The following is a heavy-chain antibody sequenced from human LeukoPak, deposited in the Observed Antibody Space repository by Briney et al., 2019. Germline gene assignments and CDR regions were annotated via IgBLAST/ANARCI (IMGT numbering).Heavy chain of an antibody. D-gene: IGHD5-18*01. CDR1: GASISSGDYY. J-gene: IGHJ6*03. V-gene: IGHV4-61*02. CDR2: ISSSGST. CDR3: ARTTEGGYSYGYFYYYMDV. Sequence: PSQTLSLTCTVSGASISSGDYYWSWIRQPAGKGLEWIGRISSSGSTNYNPSLKSRVTISVDTSKNQFSLKLSSVTAADTAVYYCARTTEGGYSYGYFYYYMDVWGKGTTVTISS.